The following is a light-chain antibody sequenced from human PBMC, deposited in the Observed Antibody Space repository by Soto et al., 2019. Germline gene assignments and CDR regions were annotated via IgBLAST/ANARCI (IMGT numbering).Light chain of an antibody. CDR3: QSYDSSVSGWV. CDR1: SSNIGTGYD. Sequence: QPVLTQPPSVSGAPGQRVIISCSGSSSNIGTGYDVHWYQQFPGTAPKLLIYGYFNRPSGIPDRFSGSKSGTSASLAITGLQAEDEADYYCQSYDSSVSGWVFGGGTKLTVL. J-gene: IGLJ3*02. CDR2: GYF. V-gene: IGLV1-40*01.